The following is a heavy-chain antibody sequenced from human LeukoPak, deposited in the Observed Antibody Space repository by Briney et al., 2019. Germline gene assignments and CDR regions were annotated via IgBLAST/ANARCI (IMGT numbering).Heavy chain of an antibody. V-gene: IGHV3-30-3*01. CDR1: GLTFSSYA. D-gene: IGHD5-24*01. J-gene: IGHJ4*02. Sequence: GGSLRLSCAASGLTFSSYAMHWVRQAPGKGLEWVAVISYDGSNKYYADSVKGRFTISRDNSKNTLYLQMNSLRAEDTAVYYCARDGYNSWDYFDYWGQGTLVTVSS. CDR2: ISYDGSNK. CDR3: ARDGYNSWDYFDY.